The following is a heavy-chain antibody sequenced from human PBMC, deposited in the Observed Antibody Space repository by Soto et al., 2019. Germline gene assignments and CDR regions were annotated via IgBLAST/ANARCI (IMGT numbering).Heavy chain of an antibody. CDR1: GYIFTNYY. J-gene: IGHJ4*02. V-gene: IGHV1-46*01. CDR3: ARDLAAAAY. Sequence: QVQLVQSGAEVKKPGASVKVSCKASGYIFTNYYIHWVRQAPGQGLEWMAIINPLPTSGSTNYAQKFPGRVPVAREHAPNTVYLELSSLRSYDTAGYYRARDLAAAAYWGQGTLVTVSS. D-gene: IGHD6-13*01. CDR2: INPLPTSGST.